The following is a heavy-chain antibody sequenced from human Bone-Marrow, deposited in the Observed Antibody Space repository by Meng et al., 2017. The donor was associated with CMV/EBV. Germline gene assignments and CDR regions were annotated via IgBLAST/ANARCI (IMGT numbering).Heavy chain of an antibody. V-gene: IGHV4-39*07. Sequence: SETLSLTCTVSGGSISSSGYYCAWIRQPPGKGLEWIGSVYYSGKTYYNPSLKGRVTISGDTSTSQLSLKLSSVTAADTAVYYCARDQGYYYYYGMAVWGQGTTVTVSS. CDR3: ARDQGYYYYYGMAV. CDR1: GGSISSSGYY. CDR2: VYYSGKT. J-gene: IGHJ6*02.